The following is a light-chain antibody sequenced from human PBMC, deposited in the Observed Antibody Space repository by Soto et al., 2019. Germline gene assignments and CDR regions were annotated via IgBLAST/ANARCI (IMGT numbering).Light chain of an antibody. CDR2: GAS. Sequence: ELVMTQSPATLSVSPGERATLSCRASQYIGNDLAWYQQQPGQPPRLLVYGASTRATGIPARFSGSMSGTDFILTISSLQSEDVAVYYYQQYNTWPPLTFGGGTKVEI. CDR3: QQYNTWPPLT. J-gene: IGKJ4*01. V-gene: IGKV3-15*01. CDR1: QYIGND.